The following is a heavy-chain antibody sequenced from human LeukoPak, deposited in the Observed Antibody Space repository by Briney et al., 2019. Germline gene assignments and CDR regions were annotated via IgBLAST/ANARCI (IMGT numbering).Heavy chain of an antibody. CDR2: ISGSAGST. CDR1: GFSFSDCA. Sequence: GGSLRLSCAASGFSFSDCAMSWARQAPGGGLEWVSSISGSAGSTYYADSMKGRFTISRDNPKNTLHLEMNSLRAEDTAIYYCTKGMATIRRHIDSWGQGTLVTVSS. J-gene: IGHJ4*02. CDR3: TKGMATIRRHIDS. D-gene: IGHD5-24*01. V-gene: IGHV3-23*01.